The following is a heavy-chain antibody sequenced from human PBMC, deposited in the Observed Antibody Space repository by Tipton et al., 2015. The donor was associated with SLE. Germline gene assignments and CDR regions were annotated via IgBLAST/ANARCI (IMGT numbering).Heavy chain of an antibody. CDR3: APGDYGGNPLDY. V-gene: IGHV1-2*06. CDR1: GYTFTSYG. D-gene: IGHD4-23*01. J-gene: IGHJ4*02. CDR2: INPNSGGT. Sequence: QLVQSGAEVKKPGASVKVSCKASGYTFTSYGISWVRQAPGQGLEWMGRINPNSGGTNYAQKFQGRVTMTRDTSISTAYMELSRLRSDDTAVYYCAPGDYGGNPLDYWGQGTLVTVSS.